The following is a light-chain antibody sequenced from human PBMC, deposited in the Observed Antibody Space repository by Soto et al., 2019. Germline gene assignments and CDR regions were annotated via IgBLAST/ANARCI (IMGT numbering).Light chain of an antibody. CDR2: AAS. J-gene: IGKJ3*01. Sequence: IQLTQSPSSLSASVGDRVTITCRASQGISSYLAWYQQKPGKAPKLLIYAASTLQSGVPSRFSGSGSGTDFTLTISSRQPEDFATYYCQQLNSYPPSVGPGTKVDIK. V-gene: IGKV1-9*01. CDR1: QGISSY. CDR3: QQLNSYPPS.